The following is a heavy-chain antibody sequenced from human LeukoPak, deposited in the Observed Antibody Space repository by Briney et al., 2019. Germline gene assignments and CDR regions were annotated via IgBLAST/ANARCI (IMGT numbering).Heavy chain of an antibody. CDR3: AREGAGDAFDI. CDR1: GFTFTNAY. V-gene: IGHV3-7*01. CDR2: IKPDGSET. Sequence: GGSLRLSCGASGFTFTNAYMGWVRQAPGKGLEWVANIKPDGSETWYMDSVKGRFTIFRDNAKNSLFLQMNSLRAEDTAVYYCAREGAGDAFDIWGQGTMVTVSS. J-gene: IGHJ3*02.